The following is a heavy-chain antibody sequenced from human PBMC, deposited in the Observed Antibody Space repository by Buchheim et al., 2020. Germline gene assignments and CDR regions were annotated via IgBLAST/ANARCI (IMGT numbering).Heavy chain of an antibody. V-gene: IGHV4-59*08. D-gene: IGHD3-3*01. CDR2: IYYSGST. CDR3: ASGCYDFWSGYYCY. Sequence: QVQLQESGPGLVKPSETLSLTCTVSGGSISSYYWSWIRQPPGKGLEWIGYIYYSGSTNYNPSLKSRVTITVDTSKNQFSLKLSSVTAADTAVYHCASGCYDFWSGYYCYWGQGTL. J-gene: IGHJ4*02. CDR1: GGSISSYY.